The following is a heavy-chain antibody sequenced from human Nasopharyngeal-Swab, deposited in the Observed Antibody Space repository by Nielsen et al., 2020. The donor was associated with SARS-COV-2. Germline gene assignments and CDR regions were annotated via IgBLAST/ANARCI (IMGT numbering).Heavy chain of an antibody. CDR1: GFTFSNFA. D-gene: IGHD6-19*01. J-gene: IGHJ4*02. CDR2: ISYDGSSK. V-gene: IGHV3-30-3*01. Sequence: LKISCAASGFTFSNFAMHWVRQAPGKGLEWVAVISYDGSSKYDADSVGGRFTVSRDNSINTLYLQMSSLKIEDTAVYYCARAYTNNGWGHFDHWGQGTLVTVSS. CDR3: ARAYTNNGWGHFDH.